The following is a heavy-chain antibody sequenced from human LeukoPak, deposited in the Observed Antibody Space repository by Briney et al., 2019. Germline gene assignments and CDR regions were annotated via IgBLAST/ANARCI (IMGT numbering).Heavy chain of an antibody. J-gene: IGHJ4*02. V-gene: IGHV3-33*01. Sequence: PGGSLRLSCVASGLTFRSYGMHWVRQAPGKGLEWVVVIWNDGSNKYYADSVKGRFTISRDNSKNTLYLQMNSLRAEDTAVYYCATDGSGGYFEYWGQGTLVTVSS. CDR2: IWNDGSNK. D-gene: IGHD2-15*01. CDR1: GLTFRSYG. CDR3: ATDGSGGYFEY.